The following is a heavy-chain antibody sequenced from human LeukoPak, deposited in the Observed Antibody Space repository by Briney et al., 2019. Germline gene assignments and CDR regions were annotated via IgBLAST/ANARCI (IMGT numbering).Heavy chain of an antibody. Sequence: SVKVSCKASGGTFSSYAISWVRQAPGQGLEWMGGIIPIFGTANYAQKFQGRVTITTDESTSTAYMELSSLRSEDTAVYYCAGGLATKPVRYYYFDYWGQGTLVTVSS. D-gene: IGHD1-14*01. J-gene: IGHJ4*02. CDR3: AGGLATKPVRYYYFDY. CDR1: GGTFSSYA. CDR2: IIPIFGTA. V-gene: IGHV1-69*05.